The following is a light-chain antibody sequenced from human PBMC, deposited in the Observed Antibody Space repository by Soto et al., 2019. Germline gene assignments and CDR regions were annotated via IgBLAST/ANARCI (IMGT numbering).Light chain of an antibody. CDR3: QQYDSTPYT. V-gene: IGKV4-1*01. CDR2: WAS. CDR1: QSVLYSSNNKNY. Sequence: DIVMTQSPDSLAVSLGERATINCKSSQSVLYSSNNKNYLAWYQQKPGQPPKLLIYWASTRESGVPDRFSGSGSGTDFTLTISSLQAEDVADYYCQQYDSTPYTFGQGPKLEIK. J-gene: IGKJ2*01.